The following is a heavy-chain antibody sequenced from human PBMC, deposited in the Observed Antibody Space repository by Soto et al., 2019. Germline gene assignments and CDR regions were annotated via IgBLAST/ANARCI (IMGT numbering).Heavy chain of an antibody. Sequence: EVHLVESGGGLVQPGGSLRLSCAASGFTFSNYWMDWVRQAPGKGLEWVANINQDGSERHYVDSVKGRFTISRDNVKNSLYLQMNSLTAEDSALYYCSPSLDYWGQGALVTVSS. CDR1: GFTFSNYW. CDR3: SPSLDY. J-gene: IGHJ4*02. V-gene: IGHV3-7*01. CDR2: INQDGSER.